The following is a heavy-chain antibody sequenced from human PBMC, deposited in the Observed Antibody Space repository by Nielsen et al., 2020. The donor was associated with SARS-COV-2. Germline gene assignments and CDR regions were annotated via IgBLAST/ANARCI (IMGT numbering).Heavy chain of an antibody. CDR2: ISGSGGST. Sequence: GGSLRLSCAASGFTFSSYAMSWVRQAPGKGLEWVSAISGSGGSTYYADSVKGRFTISRDNSKNTLYLQMNSPRAEDTAVYYCAKVPSGYDWYRTIYYYYGMDVWGQGTTVTVSS. J-gene: IGHJ6*02. D-gene: IGHD5-12*01. CDR1: GFTFSSYA. V-gene: IGHV3-23*01. CDR3: AKVPSGYDWYRTIYYYYGMDV.